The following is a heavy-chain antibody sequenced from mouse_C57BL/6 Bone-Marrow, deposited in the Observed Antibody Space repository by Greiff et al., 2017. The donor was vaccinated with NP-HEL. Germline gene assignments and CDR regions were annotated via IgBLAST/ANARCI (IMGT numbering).Heavy chain of an antibody. V-gene: IGHV1-19*01. CDR2: INPYNGGT. J-gene: IGHJ3*01. CDR1: GYTFTDYY. CDR3: ARGGLTTVVARVY. D-gene: IGHD1-1*01. Sequence: EVQGVESGPVLVKPGASVKMSCKASGYTFTDYYMNWVKQSHGKSLEWIGVINPYNGGTSYNQKFKGKATLTVDKSSSTAYMELNSLTSGDSAVYYWARGGLTTVVARVYWGQGTLVTVSA.